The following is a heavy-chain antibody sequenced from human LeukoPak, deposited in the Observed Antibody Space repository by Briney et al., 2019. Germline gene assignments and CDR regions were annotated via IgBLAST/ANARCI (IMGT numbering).Heavy chain of an antibody. J-gene: IGHJ4*02. CDR1: GFTFSNYA. CDR2: IYSGGST. Sequence: GGSLRLSCAASGFTFSNYAMNWVRQAPGKGLEWVSVIYSGGSTYYADSVKGRFTISRDNSKNTVYLQMNSLRPEDTALYYCARDKSYFGSGNYHYFDSWGQGALVIVSS. D-gene: IGHD3-10*01. V-gene: IGHV3-66*01. CDR3: ARDKSYFGSGNYHYFDS.